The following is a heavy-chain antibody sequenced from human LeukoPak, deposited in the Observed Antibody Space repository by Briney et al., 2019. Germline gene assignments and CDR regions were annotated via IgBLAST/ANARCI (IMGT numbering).Heavy chain of an antibody. CDR3: ARERKEIQR. Sequence: SETLSLTCTVSGYSISSGYYWGWIRQPPGKGLEWIGSIYHSGSTYYNPSLKSRVTISVDTSKNQFPLKLSSVTAADTAVYYCARERKEIQRWGQGTLVTVSS. CDR1: GYSISSGYY. D-gene: IGHD5-24*01. J-gene: IGHJ4*02. V-gene: IGHV4-38-2*02. CDR2: IYHSGST.